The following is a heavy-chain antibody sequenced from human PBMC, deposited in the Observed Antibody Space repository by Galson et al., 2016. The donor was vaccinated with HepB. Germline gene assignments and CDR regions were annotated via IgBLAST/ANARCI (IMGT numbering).Heavy chain of an antibody. D-gene: IGHD3-10*01. CDR1: GGSIRRGGYF. J-gene: IGHJ6*02. Sequence: TLSLTCTVSGGSIRRGGYFWNWIRHHPGKGLEWNGNIYHSGSTYYNPSLKSPATISLATSNNPFSLRLTSVTAADPAVDHCARVEITMVRGVPYYNYGMDVWGQGTTVTVSS. CDR2: IYHSGST. CDR3: ARVEITMVRGVPYYNYGMDV. V-gene: IGHV4-31*01.